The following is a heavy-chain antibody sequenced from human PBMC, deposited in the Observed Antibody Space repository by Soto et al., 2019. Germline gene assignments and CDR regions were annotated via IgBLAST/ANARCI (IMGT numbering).Heavy chain of an antibody. CDR1: GFTFSSYA. CDR2: ISGSGGST. CDR3: AKGGMYSYDSSGSYLYSWFDP. J-gene: IGHJ5*02. V-gene: IGHV3-23*01. D-gene: IGHD3-22*01. Sequence: GGSLRLSCAASGFTFSSYAMSWVRQAPGKGLEWVSAISGSGGSTYYADSVKGRFTISRDNSKNTLYLQMNSLRAEDTAVYYCAKGGMYSYDSSGSYLYSWFDPWGQGTLVTVSS.